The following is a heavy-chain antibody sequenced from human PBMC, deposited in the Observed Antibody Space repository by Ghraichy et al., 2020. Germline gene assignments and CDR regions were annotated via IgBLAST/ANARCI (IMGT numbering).Heavy chain of an antibody. CDR3: ATLGHIMITFGGVIDLDY. J-gene: IGHJ4*02. D-gene: IGHD3-16*02. CDR2: IIPIFGTA. V-gene: IGHV1-69*13. Sequence: SVKVSCKASGGTFSSYAISWVRQAPGQGLEWMGGIIPIFGTANYAQKFQGRVTITADESTSTAYMELSSLRSEDTAVYYCATLGHIMITFGGVIDLDYWGQGTLVTVSS. CDR1: GGTFSSYA.